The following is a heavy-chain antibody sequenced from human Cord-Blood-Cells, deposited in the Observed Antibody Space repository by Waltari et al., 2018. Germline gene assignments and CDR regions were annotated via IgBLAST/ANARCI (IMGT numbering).Heavy chain of an antibody. CDR1: GGSFSGYY. V-gene: IGHV4-34*01. Sequence: QVQLQQWGAGLLKPPETLSLTCAVYGGSFSGYYWSWIRQPPGKGLEWIGEINHSGSTNYNPSLKSRVTISVDTSKNQFSLKLSSVTAADTAVYYCARGIWELERTYYFDYWGQGTLVTVSS. CDR2: INHSGST. J-gene: IGHJ4*02. D-gene: IGHD1-1*01. CDR3: ARGIWELERTYYFDY.